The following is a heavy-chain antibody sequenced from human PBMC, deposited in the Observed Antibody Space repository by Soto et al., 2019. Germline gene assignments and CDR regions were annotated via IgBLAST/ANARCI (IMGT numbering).Heavy chain of an antibody. D-gene: IGHD3-10*01. CDR2: FDPEDGET. J-gene: IGHJ3*02. CDR1: GYTLTELS. V-gene: IGHV1-24*01. Sequence: ASVKVSCKVSGYTLTELSMHWVRQAPGKGLEWMGGFDPEDGETIYAQKFQGRVTMTEDTSTDTAYMELSSLRSEDTAVYYCATGSGRLLWFGKLFNAYDIWSQGTMVTVSS. CDR3: ATGSGRLLWFGKLFNAYDI.